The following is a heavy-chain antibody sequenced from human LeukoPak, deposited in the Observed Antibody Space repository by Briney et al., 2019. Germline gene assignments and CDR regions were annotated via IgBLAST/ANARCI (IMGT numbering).Heavy chain of an antibody. J-gene: IGHJ4*02. Sequence: ASVKVSCKASGYTFTSYGISWVRQAPGQGLEWMGWISAYNGNTNYAQKLQGRVTMTTDTSTGTAYMELRSLRSDDTAVYYCARDSYYYDSSGYRYFDYWGQGTLVTVSS. V-gene: IGHV1-18*01. CDR2: ISAYNGNT. D-gene: IGHD3-22*01. CDR3: ARDSYYYDSSGYRYFDY. CDR1: GYTFTSYG.